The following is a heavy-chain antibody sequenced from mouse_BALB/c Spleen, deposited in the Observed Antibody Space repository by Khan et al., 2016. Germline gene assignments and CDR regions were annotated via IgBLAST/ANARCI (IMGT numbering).Heavy chain of an antibody. V-gene: IGHV9-4*02. CDR1: GYTFTTAG. J-gene: IGHJ2*01. Sequence: QIQLVQSGPELKKPGETVRISCKASGYTFTTAGMQWVQKMPGKGLKWIGWINTHSGVPKYAEDFKGRFAFSLETSASTAYLQIRNLKNEDTATYFCARTVGNYSYFDYWGQGTTLTVSS. D-gene: IGHD2-1*01. CDR2: INTHSGVP. CDR3: ARTVGNYSYFDY.